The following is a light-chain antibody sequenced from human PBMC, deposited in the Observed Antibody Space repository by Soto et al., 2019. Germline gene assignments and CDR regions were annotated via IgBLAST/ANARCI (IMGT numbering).Light chain of an antibody. Sequence: ILVTQSPATLSVAPGERATLSCRASQSVSSNLAWYQRNPGQAPRLLIYGASTRATGIPARFSGSGSGTEFTLTISSLQSEDFAVYYCQQYNNWPLTFGQGTKVDI. CDR1: QSVSSN. V-gene: IGKV3-15*01. CDR3: QQYNNWPLT. J-gene: IGKJ1*01. CDR2: GAS.